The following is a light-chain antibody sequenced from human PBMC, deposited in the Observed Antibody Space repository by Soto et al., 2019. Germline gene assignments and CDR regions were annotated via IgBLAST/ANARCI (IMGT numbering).Light chain of an antibody. J-gene: IGKJ4*01. CDR3: HETVTPPLT. V-gene: IGKV1-39*01. CDR2: GAS. Sequence: DIEMTQSPSSLSASVGDRVTITCRASQSTSNFLRWYRKSPGRAPALLIYGASTLQSGVPSRFSGSGCGTDCTGTISSLQPEDFAAYWCHETVTPPLTFGGGTKVEI. CDR1: QSTSNF.